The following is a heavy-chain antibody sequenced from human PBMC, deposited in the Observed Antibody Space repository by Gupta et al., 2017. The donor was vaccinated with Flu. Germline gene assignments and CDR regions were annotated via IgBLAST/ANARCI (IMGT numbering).Heavy chain of an antibody. D-gene: IGHD5-24*01. CDR1: GFSFSNYG. CDR3: AKDWKWNYNNYGMNV. V-gene: IGHV3-30*18. Sequence: QEQVVESGGGVVQPGRSLILSGAASGFSFSNYGRRWVLPTPGKGLEWVAVISYDGSNKYYADSVKGRFTISRDKSKNTLYLQMNSLKTEDTAVYHCAKDWKWNYNNYGMNVWGQGTTVTVSS. CDR2: ISYDGSNK. J-gene: IGHJ6*02.